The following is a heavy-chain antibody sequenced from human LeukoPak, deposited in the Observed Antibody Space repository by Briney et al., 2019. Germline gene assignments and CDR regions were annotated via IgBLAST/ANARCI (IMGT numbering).Heavy chain of an antibody. V-gene: IGHV3-21*04. Sequence: NPGGSLRLSCEASGFIFSDFTMNWVRQAPGRGLEWVSCISSTGSYIYDADSVKGRFTISRDNAKNLLYLQMTSLRAEDTALYYCARDGVGWLLGDAFDIWGQGTMVSVST. D-gene: IGHD3-22*01. CDR1: GFIFSDFT. CDR2: ISSTGSYI. J-gene: IGHJ3*02. CDR3: ARDGVGWLLGDAFDI.